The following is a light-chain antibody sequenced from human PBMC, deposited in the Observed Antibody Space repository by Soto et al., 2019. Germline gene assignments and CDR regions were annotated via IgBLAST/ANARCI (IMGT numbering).Light chain of an antibody. CDR3: SSYAGSNQYV. Sequence: QSALTQPPSASGSPGQSATISCTGTSSDVGGYNYVSWYQQHPGKAPKLMIYEVSKRPSGVPDRFSGSKSGNTASLTVSGLQAEYEADYYCSSYAGSNQYVFGTGTKVTVL. V-gene: IGLV2-8*01. CDR2: EVS. J-gene: IGLJ1*01. CDR1: SSDVGGYNY.